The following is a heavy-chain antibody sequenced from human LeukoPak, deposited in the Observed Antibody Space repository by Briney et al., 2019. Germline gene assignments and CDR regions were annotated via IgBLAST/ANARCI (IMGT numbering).Heavy chain of an antibody. V-gene: IGHV4-59*01. CDR2: IYYSGST. Sequence: SETLSLTCTVSGGSISSYYWSWIRQPPGKGLEWIGNIYYSGSTNYNPSLKSRVTISVDTSKNQFSLKLSSVTAADTAVYYCAREDLAAAGTIFDYWGQGTLVTVSS. CDR3: AREDLAAAGTIFDY. CDR1: GGSISSYY. J-gene: IGHJ4*02. D-gene: IGHD6-13*01.